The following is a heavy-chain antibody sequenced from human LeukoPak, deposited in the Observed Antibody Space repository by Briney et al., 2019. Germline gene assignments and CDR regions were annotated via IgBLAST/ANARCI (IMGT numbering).Heavy chain of an antibody. CDR2: IYYSGST. J-gene: IGHJ4*02. D-gene: IGHD3-22*01. CDR3: ARVGYYDSSGYYKVFDY. CDR1: GGSISSGGYY. V-gene: IGHV4-31*03. Sequence: SETLSLTCTVSGGSISSGGYYWSWIRQHPGKGLEWIVYIYYSGSTYYNPSLKSRVTISVDTSKNQFSLKLSSVTAADTAVYYCARVGYYDSSGYYKVFDYWGQGTLVTVSS.